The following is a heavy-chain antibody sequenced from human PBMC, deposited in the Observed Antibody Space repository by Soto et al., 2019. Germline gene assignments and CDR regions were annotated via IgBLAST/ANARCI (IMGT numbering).Heavy chain of an antibody. CDR1: GYSFTSYG. D-gene: IGHD2-2*02. J-gene: IGHJ6*02. V-gene: IGHV1-18*04. CDR2: ISAYNGNT. CDR3: ARDGGRKLGEIVLVPADIGDWGYYYGMDV. Sequence: XSVKVSYPAAGYSFTSYGIIWVRQAPGQGLEWMGWISAYNGNTNYAQKLQGRVTMITDTSTSTAYMELRSLRSDDTAVYYCARDGGRKLGEIVLVPADIGDWGYYYGMDVWGQGTTVTVSS.